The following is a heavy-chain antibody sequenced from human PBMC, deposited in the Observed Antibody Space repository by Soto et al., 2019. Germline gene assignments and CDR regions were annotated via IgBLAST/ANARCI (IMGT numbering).Heavy chain of an antibody. V-gene: IGHV1-18*04. Sequence: QVQMVQSGAEVKKPWASVKVSCKASGYTFGSYAITWVRRAPGQGLEWMGRISGNNGNTNYAQKFQGRVTMTTDTSTGTASLELRSLRSDDTAVYYCARAVGSPPHGDCWGQGTLVTVSS. CDR3: ARAVGSPPHGDC. CDR2: ISGNNGNT. D-gene: IGHD1-26*01. J-gene: IGHJ4*02. CDR1: GYTFGSYA.